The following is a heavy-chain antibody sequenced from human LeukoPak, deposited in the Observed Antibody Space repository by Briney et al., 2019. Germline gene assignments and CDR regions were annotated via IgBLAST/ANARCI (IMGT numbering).Heavy chain of an antibody. CDR2: IIPIFGTA. V-gene: IGHV1-69*13. CDR1: GGTFSSYA. J-gene: IGHJ4*02. Sequence: VASVKVSCKASGGTFSSYAISWVRQAPGQGLEWMGGIIPIFGTANYAQKFRGRVTITADESTSTAYMELSSLRSEDTAVYYCARGAGRIAVAGTWVDYWGQGTLVTVSS. CDR3: ARGAGRIAVAGTWVDY. D-gene: IGHD6-19*01.